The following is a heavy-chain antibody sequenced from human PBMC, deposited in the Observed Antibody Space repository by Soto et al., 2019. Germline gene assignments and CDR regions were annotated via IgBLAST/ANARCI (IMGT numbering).Heavy chain of an antibody. CDR3: TRDQDYSNYDSFDP. CDR2: IRSKTYGGTT. Sequence: SLRLSCTTSGFTFEDYAMSWFRQAPGTGREWVGFIRSKTYGGTTEYAASVKGRFTISRDESKSIAYLQMNSLKTEDTAMYYCTRDQDYSNYDSFDPWGQGTLVTVSS. J-gene: IGHJ5*02. V-gene: IGHV3-49*03. CDR1: GFTFEDYA. D-gene: IGHD4-4*01.